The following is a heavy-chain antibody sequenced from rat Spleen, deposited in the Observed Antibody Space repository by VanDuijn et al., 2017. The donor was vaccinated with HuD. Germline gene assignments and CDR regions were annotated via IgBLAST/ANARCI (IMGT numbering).Heavy chain of an antibody. J-gene: IGHJ4*01. CDR1: GFTFSDYN. CDR2: ISYDGSST. V-gene: IGHV5-7*01. D-gene: IGHD1-12*03. Sequence: EVQLVESGGRLVQPGRSLKLSCAASGFTFSDYNMAWVRQAPKKGLEWVATISYDGSSTYYRDSVKGRFTISRDNAKSTLYLQMDSLRSEDTATYYWARHDYYDGYYDVMDAWGQGASVTVSS. CDR3: ARHDYYDGYYDVMDA.